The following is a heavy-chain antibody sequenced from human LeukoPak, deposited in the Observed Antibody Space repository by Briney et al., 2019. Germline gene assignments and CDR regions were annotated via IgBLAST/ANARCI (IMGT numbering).Heavy chain of an antibody. J-gene: IGHJ3*02. Sequence: ASVKVSCKASGYTFTGYYMHWVRQAPGQGLEWMGWINPNSGGTNYAQKFQGRVTMTRDTSISTAYMEVSRLRSDDAAVYYCARAEGRVYDSSGYYFAFDIWGQGTMVTVSS. CDR1: GYTFTGYY. CDR2: INPNSGGT. CDR3: ARAEGRVYDSSGYYFAFDI. D-gene: IGHD3-22*01. V-gene: IGHV1-2*02.